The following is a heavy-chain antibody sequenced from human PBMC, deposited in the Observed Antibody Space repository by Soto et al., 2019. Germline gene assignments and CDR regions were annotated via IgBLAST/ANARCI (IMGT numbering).Heavy chain of an antibody. CDR3: ARPYIAAAGRYNWFDP. CDR1: GGTFSSYA. V-gene: IGHV1-69*12. D-gene: IGHD6-13*01. CDR2: IIPISGTA. J-gene: IGHJ5*02. Sequence: QVQLVQSGAEVKKPGSSVKVSCKASGGTFSSYAISWVRKAPGQGLEWMGGIIPISGTANYAQKFQGRVRITADESTRTAYMELSSLRSEDTAVYYCARPYIAAAGRYNWFDPWGQGTLVTVSS.